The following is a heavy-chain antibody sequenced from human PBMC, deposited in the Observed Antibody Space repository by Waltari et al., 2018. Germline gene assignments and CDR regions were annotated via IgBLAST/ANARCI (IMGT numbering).Heavy chain of an antibody. Sequence: EVQLVESGGGLVQPGGSLRLSCAASGFTVSSNYMSWVRQAPGKGLEWVSVIYSGGSTYYADSVKGRFTISRHNSKNTLYLQMNSLRAEDTAVYYCARAGLTGDFRYFDYWGQGTLVTVSS. CDR3: ARAGLTGDFRYFDY. D-gene: IGHD7-27*01. CDR1: GFTVSSNY. CDR2: IYSGGST. J-gene: IGHJ4*02. V-gene: IGHV3-53*04.